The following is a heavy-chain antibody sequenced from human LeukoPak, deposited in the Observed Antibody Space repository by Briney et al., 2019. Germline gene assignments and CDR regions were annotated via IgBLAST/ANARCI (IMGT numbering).Heavy chain of an antibody. Sequence: GGSLRLSCAASGFTFSSYWMSWVRQAPGKGLEGVANIKQDGSEKYYVDSVKGRFTISRDNAKNSLYLQMNSLRAEDTAVYYCAREYSGYDYVSFHYYCHYMDVWGEGTTVTISS. V-gene: IGHV3-7*01. CDR2: IKQDGSEK. CDR1: GFTFSSYW. J-gene: IGHJ6*03. CDR3: AREYSGYDYVSFHYYCHYMDV. D-gene: IGHD5-12*01.